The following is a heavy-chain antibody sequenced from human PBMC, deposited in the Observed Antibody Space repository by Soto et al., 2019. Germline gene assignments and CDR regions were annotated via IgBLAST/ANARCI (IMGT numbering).Heavy chain of an antibody. V-gene: IGHV3-30*18. CDR3: AKLVVVADTFASSVDY. CDR1: GFTFSSYG. D-gene: IGHD2-15*01. CDR2: ISYDGSNK. Sequence: QVQLVESGGGVVQPGRSLRLSCAASGFTFSSYGMHWVRQAPGKGLEWVAGISYDGSNKYYADSVKGRFTISRDNSKNTLDLQMNSLIADDTAVYYFAKLVVVADTFASSVDYWGQGTLVTVSS. J-gene: IGHJ4*02.